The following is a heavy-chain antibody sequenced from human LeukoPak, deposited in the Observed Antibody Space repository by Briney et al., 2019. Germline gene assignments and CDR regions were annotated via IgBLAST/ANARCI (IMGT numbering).Heavy chain of an antibody. D-gene: IGHD4-17*01. CDR3: ASCTYGDYFGFSDI. J-gene: IGHJ3*02. Sequence: SVKVSCKASGGTFSSYAISWVRQAPGQGLEWMGGIIPIFGTANYAQKFQGRVTITADESTSTAYMELSSLRSEDTAVYYCASCTYGDYFGFSDIWGQGTMVTVSS. CDR2: IIPIFGTA. CDR1: GGTFSSYA. V-gene: IGHV1-69*13.